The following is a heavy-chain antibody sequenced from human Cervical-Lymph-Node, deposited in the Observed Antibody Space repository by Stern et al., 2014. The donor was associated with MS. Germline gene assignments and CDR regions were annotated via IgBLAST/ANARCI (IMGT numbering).Heavy chain of an antibody. V-gene: IGHV4-59*02. CDR3: ARDPSTTASDWFFDL. CDR2: ISDTGTT. J-gene: IGHJ2*01. CDR1: GGAVSDYY. D-gene: IGHD2-21*02. Sequence: VQLVESGPGLVKPSETLSLTCTVSGGAVSDYYWTWIRQRPGKGLEWIGSISDTGTTNYNPFLPSRVTITLDTSQNQVSLRLRSVTAADTAVYYCARDPSTTASDWFFDLWGRGSLVTVSS.